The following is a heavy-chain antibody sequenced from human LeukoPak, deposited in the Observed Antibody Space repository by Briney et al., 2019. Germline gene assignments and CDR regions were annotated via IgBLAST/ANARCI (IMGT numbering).Heavy chain of an antibody. V-gene: IGHV3-66*01. J-gene: IGHJ4*02. CDR3: VSPLRGDGYNYPGFYFDY. CDR2: IYIGRTT. CDR1: GLTVSSKY. Sequence: GGSLRLSCAASGLTVSSKYMSWVRQAPGKGLERVSLIYIGRTTYYADSVKGRFSISRDNSKNTVYLQMNSLRAEDTGMYYCVSPLRGDGYNYPGFYFDYWGQGTVVTVSS. D-gene: IGHD5-24*01.